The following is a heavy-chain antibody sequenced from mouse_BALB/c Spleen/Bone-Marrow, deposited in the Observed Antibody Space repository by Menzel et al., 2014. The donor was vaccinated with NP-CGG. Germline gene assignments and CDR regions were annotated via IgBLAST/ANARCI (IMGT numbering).Heavy chain of an antibody. CDR1: GFTFSSYG. CDR3: ALNWDSAY. V-gene: IGHV5-6*02. Sequence: DVKLVESGGDLVKPGGSLKLSCAASGFTFSSYGMSWVRQTPDKSLEWVATINNGGTYTYYPDSVKGRFTISRDNAKNTLYLQMSSLKSEDTAMYYCALNWDSAYWGQGTPVTVSA. J-gene: IGHJ3*01. CDR2: INNGGTYT. D-gene: IGHD4-1*02.